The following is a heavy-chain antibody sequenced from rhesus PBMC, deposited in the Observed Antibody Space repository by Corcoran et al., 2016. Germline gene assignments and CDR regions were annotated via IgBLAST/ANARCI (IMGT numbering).Heavy chain of an antibody. D-gene: IGHD6-43*01. CDR2: IYWNDSK. J-gene: IGHJ5-1*01. V-gene: IGHV2-95*01. CDR1: GFSISTSGTG. CDR3: ARVRKMAAANRFDV. Sequence: QVTLKESGPALVKPTQTLTLTCTFSGFSISTSGTGVGWIRQPPGTALEWLARIYWNDSKYYSTSLKSRLTISKDTSKNQVVLTMTNMDPVDTATYYCARVRKMAAANRFDVWGPGVLVTVSS.